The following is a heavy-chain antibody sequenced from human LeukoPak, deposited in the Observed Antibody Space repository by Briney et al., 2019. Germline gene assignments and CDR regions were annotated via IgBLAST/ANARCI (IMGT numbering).Heavy chain of an antibody. D-gene: IGHD2-2*01. CDR3: TTGGGCSSTSCFILDY. CDR2: IRSKAYGGTT. Sequence: GGSLRLSCTASGFTFGDYAMSWVRQAPGKGLEWVGFIRSKAYGGTTEYAASVKGRFTISRDGSKSIAYLQMNSLKTEDTAVYYCTTGGGCSSTSCFILDYWGQGTLVTVSS. J-gene: IGHJ4*02. V-gene: IGHV3-49*04. CDR1: GFTFGDYA.